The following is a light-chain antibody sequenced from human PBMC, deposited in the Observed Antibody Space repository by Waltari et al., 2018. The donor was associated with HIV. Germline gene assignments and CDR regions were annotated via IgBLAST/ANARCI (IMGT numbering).Light chain of an antibody. J-gene: IGKJ5*01. CDR3: QQYGGSPPGIT. CDR1: QSVSSSN. V-gene: IGKV3-20*01. CDR2: GAS. Sequence: EIVLTQSPGTLSLSPGERATLSCRASQSVSSSNIAWYQQKPGQAPRLLVYGASSRATGIPDRFSGSGSGTDFTLTISRLEPEDFAVYYCQQYGGSPPGITFGQGTRLEIK.